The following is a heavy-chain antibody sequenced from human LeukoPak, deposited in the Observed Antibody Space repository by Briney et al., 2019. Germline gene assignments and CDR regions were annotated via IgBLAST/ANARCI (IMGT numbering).Heavy chain of an antibody. J-gene: IGHJ3*02. Sequence: PGGSLRLSCAASGFTVSSNYMSWVRQAPGKGLVWVSVIYSDGRTYHTDSVKGRFTISRDNPKNTVYLQMNSLRVEDTAVYYCARDTRDVDWTLGAFDIWGQGTKVTVSS. CDR1: GFTVSSNY. D-gene: IGHD3-9*01. V-gene: IGHV3-53*01. CDR2: IYSDGRT. CDR3: ARDTRDVDWTLGAFDI.